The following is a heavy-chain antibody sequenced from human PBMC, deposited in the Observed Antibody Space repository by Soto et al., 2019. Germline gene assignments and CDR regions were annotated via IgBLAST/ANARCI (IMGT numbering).Heavy chain of an antibody. CDR2: IYYSGST. CDR3: ARPHCSGGSCYSRFDP. CDR1: GGSISSSSYY. V-gene: IGHV4-39*01. J-gene: IGHJ5*02. Sequence: QLQLQESGPGLVKPSETLSLTCTVSGGSISSSSYYWGWIRQPPGKGLEWIGSIYYSGSTYYNPSLKSRVTISVDTSKNQFSLKLSSVTAADTAVYYCARPHCSGGSCYSRFDPWGQGTLVTVSS. D-gene: IGHD2-15*01.